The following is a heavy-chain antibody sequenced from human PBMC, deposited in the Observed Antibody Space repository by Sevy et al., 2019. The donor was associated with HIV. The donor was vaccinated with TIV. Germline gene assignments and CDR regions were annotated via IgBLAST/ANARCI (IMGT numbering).Heavy chain of an antibody. CDR2: ISYDGSNK. CDR3: ARDRQQLVLRSFDY. D-gene: IGHD6-13*01. Sequence: GGSLRLSCAASGFTFSSYAMHWVRQAPGKGLEWVAVISYDGSNKYYADSVKGRFTISRDNSKNTLYLQMNSLRAEDTAVYYCARDRQQLVLRSFDYWGQGTLVTVSS. CDR1: GFTFSSYA. J-gene: IGHJ4*02. V-gene: IGHV3-30-3*01.